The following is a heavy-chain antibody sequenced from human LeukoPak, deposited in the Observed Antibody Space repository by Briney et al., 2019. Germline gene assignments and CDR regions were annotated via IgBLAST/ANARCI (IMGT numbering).Heavy chain of an antibody. CDR2: ITSSSSTI. D-gene: IGHD1-26*01. CDR1: GFTFSSYT. V-gene: IGHV3-48*01. Sequence: GGSLRLSCAASGFTFSSYTMNWVRQAPGKGLEWLSYITSSSSTINYADSVKGRFTISRDNAKNSLFLQMNSPRAEDTAVYYCARDTVGAPDYWGQGTLVTVSS. CDR3: ARDTVGAPDY. J-gene: IGHJ4*02.